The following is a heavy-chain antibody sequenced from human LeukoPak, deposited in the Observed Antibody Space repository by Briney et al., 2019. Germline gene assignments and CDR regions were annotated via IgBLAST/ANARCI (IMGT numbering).Heavy chain of an antibody. J-gene: IGHJ6*02. CDR2: INHSGST. Sequence: SETLSLTCAVYGGSFSGYYWSWIRQPPGKGLEWIGEINHSGSTNYNPSLKSRVTISVGTSKNQFSLKLSSVTAADTAVYYCASTTYCSSTSCYTHYYYYGMDVWGQGTTVTVSS. CDR1: GGSFSGYY. D-gene: IGHD2-2*02. CDR3: ASTTYCSSTSCYTHYYYYGMDV. V-gene: IGHV4-34*01.